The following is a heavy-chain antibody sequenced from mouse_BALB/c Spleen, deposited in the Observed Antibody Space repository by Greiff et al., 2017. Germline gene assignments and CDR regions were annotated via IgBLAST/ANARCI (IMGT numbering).Heavy chain of an antibody. J-gene: IGHJ1*01. V-gene: IGHV5-12-2*01. CDR2: ISNGGGST. Sequence: EVQLQESGGGLVQPGGSLKLSCAASGFTFSSYTMSWVRQTPEKRLEWVAYISNGGGSTYYPDTVKGRFTISRDNAKNTLYLQMSSLKSEDTAMYYCARDTTVVAHWYFDVWGAGTTVTVSS. CDR3: ARDTTVVAHWYFDV. D-gene: IGHD1-1*01. CDR1: GFTFSSYT.